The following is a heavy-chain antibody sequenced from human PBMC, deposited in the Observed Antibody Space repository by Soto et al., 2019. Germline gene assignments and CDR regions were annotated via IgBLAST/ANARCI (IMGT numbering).Heavy chain of an antibody. CDR2: IWYDGSNK. CDR3: ARDLYDFWSGDTTTPGIPPPFDP. CDR1: GFTFSSYG. V-gene: IGHV3-33*01. J-gene: IGHJ5*02. Sequence: PGGSLRLSCAASGFTFSSYGMHWVRQAPGKGLEWVAVIWYDGSNKYYADSVKGRFTISRDNSKNTLYLQMNSLRAEDTAVYYCARDLYDFWSGDTTTPGIPPPFDPSGQGTLVTVSS. D-gene: IGHD3-3*01.